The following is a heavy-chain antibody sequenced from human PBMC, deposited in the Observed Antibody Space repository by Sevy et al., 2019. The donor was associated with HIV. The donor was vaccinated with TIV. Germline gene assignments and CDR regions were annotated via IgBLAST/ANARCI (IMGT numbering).Heavy chain of an antibody. CDR1: GFTFNSHD. D-gene: IGHD3-3*01. J-gene: IGHJ6*02. V-gene: IGHV3-23*01. CDR2: IGGSGDFT. Sequence: GGSLRLSCAASGFTFNSHDMTWVRQAPGKGLEWVSVIGGSGDFTPYADSVKGRFTISRDNSKNTLFLQMNGLRAEDTAVYYCARFDVSFYDFWSGSNYYYGLGVWGQGTTVTVSS. CDR3: ARFDVSFYDFWSGSNYYYGLGV.